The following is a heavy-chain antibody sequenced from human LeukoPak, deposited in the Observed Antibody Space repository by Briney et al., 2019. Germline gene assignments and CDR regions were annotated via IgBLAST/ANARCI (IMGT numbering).Heavy chain of an antibody. V-gene: IGHV4-59*12. Sequence: PSETLSLTCTVSGGSISSLYWSWFYWSWIRQPPGKGLEWIGYIYFSGSTNYNPSLKSRVTISVDTSKNQFSLKLSSVTAADTAVYYCARLVSGYDRAYYYYYYMDVWGKGTTVTISS. CDR1: GGSISSLYWSWFY. J-gene: IGHJ6*03. CDR3: ARLVSGYDRAYYYYYYMDV. D-gene: IGHD5-12*01. CDR2: IYFSGST.